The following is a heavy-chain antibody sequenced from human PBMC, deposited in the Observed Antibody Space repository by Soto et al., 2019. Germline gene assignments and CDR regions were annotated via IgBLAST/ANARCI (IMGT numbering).Heavy chain of an antibody. CDR1: GYTFTSYG. V-gene: IGHV1-3*01. CDR3: VRRHVSATGIDWFDP. CDR2: INAANGDT. D-gene: IGHD6-13*01. Sequence: ASVKVSCKASGYTFTSYGIHWVRQAPGQRLEWMGWINAANGDTKYSPKFQGRVTITRDTSASTAYMELSSLRSEDTAVYYCVRRHVSATGIDWFDPWGQGTLVTV. J-gene: IGHJ5*02.